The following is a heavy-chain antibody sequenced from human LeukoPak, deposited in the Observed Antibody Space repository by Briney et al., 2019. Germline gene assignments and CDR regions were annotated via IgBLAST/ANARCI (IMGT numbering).Heavy chain of an antibody. CDR2: INPNSGGT. CDR3: ATSSGSYYKTFTS. V-gene: IGHV1-2*02. J-gene: IGHJ4*02. Sequence: ASVKVSCKASGYTFTGYYMHWVRQAPGQGLEWMGWINPNSGGTNYAQKFQGRVTMTRDTSISTAYMELSRLRSDDTDVYYCATSSGSYYKTFTSWGQGTLVTVSS. CDR1: GYTFTGYY. D-gene: IGHD3-10*01.